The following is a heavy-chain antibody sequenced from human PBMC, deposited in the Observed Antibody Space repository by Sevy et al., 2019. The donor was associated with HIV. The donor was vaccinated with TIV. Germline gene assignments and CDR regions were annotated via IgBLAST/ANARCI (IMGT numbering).Heavy chain of an antibody. Sequence: GGSLRLSCSASGFTFSSYTMHWVRQAPGKGLEWAAFISFDGSRKYYADSVKGRFTISRDNSKNTLYPQMNNLRAEDTAVSYCARDLALSGSYSWLAYWGQGTLVTVSS. CDR2: ISFDGSRK. CDR1: GFTFSSYT. D-gene: IGHD1-26*01. J-gene: IGHJ4*02. CDR3: ARDLALSGSYSWLAY. V-gene: IGHV3-30*14.